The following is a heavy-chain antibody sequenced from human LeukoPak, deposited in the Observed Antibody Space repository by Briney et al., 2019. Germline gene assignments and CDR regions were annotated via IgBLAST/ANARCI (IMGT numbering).Heavy chain of an antibody. CDR2: ISANGANI. J-gene: IGHJ5*02. Sequence: GGSLRLSCAASGFTLSSYGMSWVRQAPGKGLEWVSAISANGANIYYADSVKGRFTISGDTSNNMMFLQMNSLRAGDTAVYYCAKGGTAGGPNWFDPWGPGTLVTVSS. CDR3: AKGGTAGGPNWFDP. V-gene: IGHV3-23*01. CDR1: GFTLSSYG. D-gene: IGHD3-16*01.